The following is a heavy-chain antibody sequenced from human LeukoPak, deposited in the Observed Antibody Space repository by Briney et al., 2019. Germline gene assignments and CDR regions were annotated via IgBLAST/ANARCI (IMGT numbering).Heavy chain of an antibody. CDR3: ARGGGVALDF. CDR1: GGTISSYD. V-gene: IGHV4-4*07. D-gene: IGHD3-16*01. Sequence: SETLSLTCTVSGGTISSYDWSWIRQPAGKGLEWIGRIYTSGSTNYTPSLKSRVTMSVDTYKNPFSLQLSSVTAADTAVYYCARGGGVALDFWGQGTRVSVSS. CDR2: IYTSGST. J-gene: IGHJ4*02.